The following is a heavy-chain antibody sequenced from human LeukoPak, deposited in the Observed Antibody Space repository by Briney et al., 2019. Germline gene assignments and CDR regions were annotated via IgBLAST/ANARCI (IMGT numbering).Heavy chain of an antibody. Sequence: SVKVSCKASGGTFSSYAISWVRQAPGQGLGWMGGIIPIFGTANYAQKFQGRVTITTDESTSTAYMELSSLRSEDTAVYYCAREASYSSSWYDHFDYWGQGTLVTVSS. CDR3: AREASYSSSWYDHFDY. CDR1: GGTFSSYA. V-gene: IGHV1-69*05. J-gene: IGHJ4*02. CDR2: IIPIFGTA. D-gene: IGHD6-13*01.